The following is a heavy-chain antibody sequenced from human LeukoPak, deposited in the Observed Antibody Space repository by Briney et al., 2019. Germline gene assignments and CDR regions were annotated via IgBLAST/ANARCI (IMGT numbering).Heavy chain of an antibody. CDR1: GYTFTSYD. CDR3: AAIMITFGGVIAYDY. Sequence: ASVKVSCKASGYTFTSYDINWLRQATGQGPEWMGWMNPNSGATGYAQKLKGRVTMTTDTSTSTAYMELRSLRSDDTAVYYCAAIMITFGGVIAYDYWGQGTLVTVSS. V-gene: IGHV1-8*01. J-gene: IGHJ4*02. CDR2: MNPNSGAT. D-gene: IGHD3-16*02.